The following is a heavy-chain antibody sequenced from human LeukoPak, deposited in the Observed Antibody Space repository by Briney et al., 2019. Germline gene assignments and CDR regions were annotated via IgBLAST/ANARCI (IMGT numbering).Heavy chain of an antibody. Sequence: PGGSLRLSCAASGFTFSNYAMSWVRQAPGKGLEWVSSIGGSTGPTYYADSVKGRFTISRDNSKNTLYLQVNSLRAEDTAVYYCAKDRYCSSTSCFAGQFDPWGQGTLVTVSS. D-gene: IGHD2-2*01. V-gene: IGHV3-23*01. CDR2: IGGSTGPT. J-gene: IGHJ5*02. CDR3: AKDRYCSSTSCFAGQFDP. CDR1: GFTFSNYA.